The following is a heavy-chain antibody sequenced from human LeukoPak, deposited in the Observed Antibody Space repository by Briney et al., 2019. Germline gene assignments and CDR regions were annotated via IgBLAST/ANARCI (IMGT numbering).Heavy chain of an antibody. J-gene: IGHJ4*02. Sequence: SETLSLTCAVYGGSFSGYYWSWIRQPPGQGREWIGEINHSGRTNYNPSHKSRSPISVDTSKNQFSLKLSSVTGADTAVYYCARVWGWLQFYLFDYWGQRTLVTVSS. CDR1: GGSFSGYY. V-gene: IGHV4-34*01. CDR2: INHSGRT. D-gene: IGHD5-24*01. CDR3: ARVWGWLQFYLFDY.